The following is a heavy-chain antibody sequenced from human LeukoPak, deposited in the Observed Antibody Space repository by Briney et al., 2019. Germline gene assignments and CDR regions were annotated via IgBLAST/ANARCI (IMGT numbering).Heavy chain of an antibody. CDR2: INSDGRST. V-gene: IGHV3-74*01. Sequence: GRSLRLSCAGSGFTFSSYWMHWVRQAPGKGLVWVSRINSDGRSTSYADSVKGRFTISRDNAKNTLYLQMNSLRAEDTAVYYCARETSTGFDYWGQGTLVTVSS. CDR1: GFTFSSYW. D-gene: IGHD4-11*01. CDR3: ARETSTGFDY. J-gene: IGHJ4*02.